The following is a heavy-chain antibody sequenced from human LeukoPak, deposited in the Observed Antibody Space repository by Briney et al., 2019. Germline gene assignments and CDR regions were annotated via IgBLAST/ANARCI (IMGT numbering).Heavy chain of an antibody. J-gene: IGHJ3*02. V-gene: IGHV4-34*12. D-gene: IGHD6-13*01. CDR3: ARFGSSTWYKGAFDI. Sequence: PSETLPLTCALYGGSFSGYYWSWIRQPPGKGLEWIGEIVHSGNTKYNPSLKSRVTILVDTSKNQFSLNLTSVTAADTAVYYCARFGSSTWYKGAFDIWGQGTMVTVAS. CDR2: IVHSGNT. CDR1: GGSFSGYY.